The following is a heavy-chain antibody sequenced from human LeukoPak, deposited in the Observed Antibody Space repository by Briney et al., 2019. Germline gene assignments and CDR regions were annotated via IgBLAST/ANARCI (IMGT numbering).Heavy chain of an antibody. D-gene: IGHD6-13*01. Sequence: GALRLSCAASGFTFSTYWMTWVRQAPGKGLEWVANIKQDGSEKYYVDSVKGRFTISRDNAKNSLYLQMNSLRAEDTAVYYCARGGAAAARKRGVDYWGQGTLVTVSS. J-gene: IGHJ4*02. CDR1: GFTFSTYW. V-gene: IGHV3-7*01. CDR3: ARGGAAAARKRGVDY. CDR2: IKQDGSEK.